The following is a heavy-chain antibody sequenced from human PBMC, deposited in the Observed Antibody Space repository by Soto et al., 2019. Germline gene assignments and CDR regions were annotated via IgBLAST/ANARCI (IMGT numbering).Heavy chain of an antibody. CDR3: PRTIPPTGCWYCHDS. D-gene: IGHD2-2*02. CDR2: TYYRSKWYS. V-gene: IGHV6-1*01. Sequence: SQNLGLTGAISGDSVSRNSAAWNWIRQSPARGVEWLGRTYYRSKWYSYYAPSVKSRITSKPDTFKNQFSLQLNSVTPEDTAVNYFPRTIPPTGCWYCHDSWGQGFLDPVSS. J-gene: IGHJ4*02. CDR1: GDSVSRNSAA.